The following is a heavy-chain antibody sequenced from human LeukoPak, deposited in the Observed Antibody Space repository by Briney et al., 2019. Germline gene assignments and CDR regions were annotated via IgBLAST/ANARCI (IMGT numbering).Heavy chain of an antibody. Sequence: PGGSLRLSCSTSGFIVSTNYINWVRQAPGKGLEWVSVIYSGGETYYAHSVKGRFTISRHSSRDIVSLQMNDLRVEDTAVYYCARGAPGNSDAFDFWGQGTMVTVS. CDR2: IYSGGET. CDR3: ARGAPGNSDAFDF. V-gene: IGHV3-53*04. J-gene: IGHJ3*01. CDR1: GFIVSTNY.